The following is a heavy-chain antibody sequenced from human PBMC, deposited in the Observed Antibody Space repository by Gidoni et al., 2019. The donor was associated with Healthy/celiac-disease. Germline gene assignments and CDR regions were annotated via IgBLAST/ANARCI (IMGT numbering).Heavy chain of an antibody. CDR2: ISGSGGST. J-gene: IGHJ2*01. V-gene: IGHV3-23*01. CDR1: GFTFSSYA. Sequence: EVQLLESGGGLVQPGGSLRLSCAASGFTFSSYAMSWVRQAPGKGLEWVSAISGSGGSTYYADSVKGRFTISRDNSKNTLYLQMNSLRAEDTAVYYCAKDRCRSSGYYCWYFDLWGRGTLVTVSS. CDR3: AKDRCRSSGYYCWYFDL. D-gene: IGHD3-22*01.